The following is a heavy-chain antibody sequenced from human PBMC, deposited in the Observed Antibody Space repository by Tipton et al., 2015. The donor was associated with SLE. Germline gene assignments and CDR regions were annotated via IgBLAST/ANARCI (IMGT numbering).Heavy chain of an antibody. J-gene: IGHJ4*02. D-gene: IGHD3-10*01. CDR2: FYHRGTT. V-gene: IGHV4-38-2*02. CDR1: GHSISSGFH. CDR3: ARGDPRHDGSVGYFDN. Sequence: TLSLTCSVSGHSISSGFHWGWIRQSPGKGLEWIGNFYHRGTTYYNPSLKSRVTISADTSKNHLSLKLTSVTAADTAVYYCARGDPRHDGSVGYFDNWGQGTLVTVSS.